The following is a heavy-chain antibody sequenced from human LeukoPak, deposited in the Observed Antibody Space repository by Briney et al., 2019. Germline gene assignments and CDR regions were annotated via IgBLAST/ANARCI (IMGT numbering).Heavy chain of an antibody. CDR1: GVSFSGYY. D-gene: IGHD3-10*01. CDR2: INHIGTT. Sequence: PSETLCLSCAVSGVSFSGYYRSWVRQPPGKGLEWVGEINHIGTTNYNPSPKTGVTISVATSKNQFSLQLSSVSAADTAVYYCARGGVRGFMVWGVTYFDYWGQGTLVTVSS. J-gene: IGHJ4*02. V-gene: IGHV4-34*01. CDR3: ARGGVRGFMVWGVTYFDY.